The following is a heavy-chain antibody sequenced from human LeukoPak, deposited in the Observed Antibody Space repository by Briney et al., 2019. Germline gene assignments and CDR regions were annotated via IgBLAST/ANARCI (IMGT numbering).Heavy chain of an antibody. Sequence: GGSLRLSCAASGFTFSKYWLHWLRQAPGKGLVWVSRINPGDKSASYADSVKGRFTIARDDARKTLYLQMNSLRAEDTAVYYCLTLVETTFDAFDMWGQGTMVTVSS. CDR2: INPGDKSA. CDR1: GFTFSKYW. D-gene: IGHD2/OR15-2a*01. J-gene: IGHJ3*02. V-gene: IGHV3-74*01. CDR3: LTLVETTFDAFDM.